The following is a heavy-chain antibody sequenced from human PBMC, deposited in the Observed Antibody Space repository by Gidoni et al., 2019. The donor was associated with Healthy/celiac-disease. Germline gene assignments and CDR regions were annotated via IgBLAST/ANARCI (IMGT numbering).Heavy chain of an antibody. J-gene: IGHJ5*02. Sequence: QVQLQQWGAGLLKPSETLSLTCAVYGGSFSGYYWSWIRQPPGKGLEWIGEINHSGSTNYNPSLKSRVTISVDTSKNQFSLKLSSVTAADTAVYYCARGLWYSSSWRPGRWFDPWGQGTLVTVSS. CDR1: GGSFSGYY. CDR2: INHSGST. V-gene: IGHV4-34*01. CDR3: ARGLWYSSSWRPGRWFDP. D-gene: IGHD6-13*01.